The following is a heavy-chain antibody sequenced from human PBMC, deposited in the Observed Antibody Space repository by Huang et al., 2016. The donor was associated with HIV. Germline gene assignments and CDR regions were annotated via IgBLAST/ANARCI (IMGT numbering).Heavy chain of an antibody. D-gene: IGHD1-26*01. CDR3: VRLLDHTGDY. J-gene: IGHJ4*02. V-gene: IGHV3-7*01. Sequence: EVQLVESGGGLVQPGGSLGLSCAAAGFTFNSYWMSWVRQVPGKGLEWVAGIKTDGSEKSYVDSVKGRFTISRDNAKNALYLQMNSLRAEDTAVYYCVRLLDHTGDYWGQGTLVTVSS. CDR2: IKTDGSEK. CDR1: GFTFNSYW.